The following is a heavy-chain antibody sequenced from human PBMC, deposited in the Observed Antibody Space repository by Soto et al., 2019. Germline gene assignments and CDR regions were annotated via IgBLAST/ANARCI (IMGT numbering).Heavy chain of an antibody. CDR3: VRGGGGGLFDP. D-gene: IGHD2-15*01. Sequence: GGSLRLSCAVSGFTFGDSYMSWIRHAPGKGLEWLSYISPGSRYPAYADSVKGRFTISRDNAKRSLYLQMMSLTAEDTAIYYCVRGGGGGLFDPWGQGTMVTVSS. CDR1: GFTFGDSY. V-gene: IGHV3-11*06. J-gene: IGHJ5*02. CDR2: ISPGSRYP.